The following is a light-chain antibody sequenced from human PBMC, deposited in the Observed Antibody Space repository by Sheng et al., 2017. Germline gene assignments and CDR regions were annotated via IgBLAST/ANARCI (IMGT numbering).Light chain of an antibody. Sequence: DIQMTQSPSSLSASVGDRVTLTCRASQAIYNSLAWYQQKPGEAPKLLLYASSRLESGVPSRFSGSGSGTDYILTISSLQPEDFSTYYCQQYYRIPYSFGQGTKLETK. V-gene: IGKV1-NL1*01. CDR2: ASS. CDR3: QQYYRIPYS. J-gene: IGKJ2*03. CDR1: QAIYNS.